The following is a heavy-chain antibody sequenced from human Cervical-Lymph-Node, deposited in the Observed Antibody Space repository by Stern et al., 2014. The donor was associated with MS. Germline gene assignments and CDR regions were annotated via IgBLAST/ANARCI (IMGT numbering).Heavy chain of an antibody. CDR2: INPGDSDI. CDR1: GYTFSDYW. D-gene: IGHD1-20*01. J-gene: IGHJ4*02. V-gene: IGHV5-51*03. CDR3: ARTFNCADTYFDY. Sequence: EVQLVQSAAEVKKPGESLRISCKSAGYTFSDYWIAWVRQAPGKGLEWMGVINPGDSDIRYRPSFQGQVTISADNSITTAYLQWSSLKASDTAMYYCARTFNCADTYFDYWGQGTLVTVSS.